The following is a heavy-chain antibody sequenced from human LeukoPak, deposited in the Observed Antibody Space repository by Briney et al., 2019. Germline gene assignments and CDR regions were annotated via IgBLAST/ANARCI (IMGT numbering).Heavy chain of an antibody. CDR1: GGSFSGYY. D-gene: IGHD3-10*01. CDR3: ARGRRNYYGSYYFDY. Sequence: PSETLSLTCAVYGGSFSGYYWSWIRQPPGKGLEWIGEINHSGSTNYNPSLKSRVTISVDTSMNQFSLKLSSVTAADTAVYYCARGRRNYYGSYYFDYWGQGTLVAVSS. J-gene: IGHJ4*02. V-gene: IGHV4-34*01. CDR2: INHSGST.